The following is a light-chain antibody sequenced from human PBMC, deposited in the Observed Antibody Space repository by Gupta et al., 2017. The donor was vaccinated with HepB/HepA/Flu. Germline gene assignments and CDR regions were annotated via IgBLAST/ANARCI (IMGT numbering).Light chain of an antibody. CDR2: GAS. CDR3: QQDDDLPIS. J-gene: IGKJ4*01. Sequence: DIQMTQSPSSLSASVGDRVTITCQASQDISDYLNWYQQKPGKAPTLLIYGASSLETGVPSRFSGSGSGTDFTLTISSLQPEDIATYFCQQDDDLPISFGGGTKVEI. CDR1: QDISDY. V-gene: IGKV1-33*01.